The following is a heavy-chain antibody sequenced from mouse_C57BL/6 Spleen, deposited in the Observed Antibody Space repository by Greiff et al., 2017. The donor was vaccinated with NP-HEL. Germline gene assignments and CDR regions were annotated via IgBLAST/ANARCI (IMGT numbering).Heavy chain of an antibody. Sequence: DVMLVESEGGLVQPGSSMKLSCTASGFTFSDYYMAWVRQVPEKGLEWVANINYDGSSTYYLDSLKSRFIISRDNAKNILYLQMSSLKSEDTATYYCARRDYGSWYFDVWGTGTTVTVSS. D-gene: IGHD1-1*01. J-gene: IGHJ1*03. CDR1: GFTFSDYY. CDR3: ARRDYGSWYFDV. V-gene: IGHV5-16*01. CDR2: INYDGSST.